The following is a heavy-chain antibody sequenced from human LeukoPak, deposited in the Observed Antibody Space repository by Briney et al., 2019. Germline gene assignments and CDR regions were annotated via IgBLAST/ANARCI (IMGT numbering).Heavy chain of an antibody. J-gene: IGHJ4*02. Sequence: SETLSLTCTVSGGSISSYYWSWIRQPPGKGLEWIGYIYTSGSTNYNPSLKSRVTISVDTSKNQISLKLGSVTAADTAVYYCARHGGWYSSGWPTPFDYWGQGTLVTVSS. CDR3: ARHGGWYSSGWPTPFDY. D-gene: IGHD6-19*01. CDR1: GGSISSYY. V-gene: IGHV4-4*09. CDR2: IYTSGST.